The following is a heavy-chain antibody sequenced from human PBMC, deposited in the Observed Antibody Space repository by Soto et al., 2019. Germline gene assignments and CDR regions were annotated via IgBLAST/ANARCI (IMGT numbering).Heavy chain of an antibody. CDR1: GFTFRSYS. V-gene: IGHV3-21*06. J-gene: IGHJ3*02. Sequence: LRLSCASSGFTFRSYSMNWVRQAPGKGLEWVSSISSSSSYIFYADSVKGRFIISRDNAKNPLYLEINTLRVEDTAVYYCARVRTISGSRGRDAFDSWGQGTMVTVSS. CDR2: ISSSSSYI. D-gene: IGHD3-10*01. CDR3: ARVRTISGSRGRDAFDS.